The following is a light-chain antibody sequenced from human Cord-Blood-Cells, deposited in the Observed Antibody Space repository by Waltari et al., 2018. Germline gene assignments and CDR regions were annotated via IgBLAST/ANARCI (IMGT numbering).Light chain of an antibody. CDR1: ALPKQY. CDR3: QSADSSGTYVV. J-gene: IGLJ2*01. Sequence: SYELTQPPSVSVSPGQTARITCSGDALPKQYAYWYQQKPGKAPVLVIYKDSGRPSGIPERFSGSSSGTTVTLTISGVQAEYEADYYCQSADSSGTYVVFGGGTKLTVL. CDR2: KDS. V-gene: IGLV3-25*02.